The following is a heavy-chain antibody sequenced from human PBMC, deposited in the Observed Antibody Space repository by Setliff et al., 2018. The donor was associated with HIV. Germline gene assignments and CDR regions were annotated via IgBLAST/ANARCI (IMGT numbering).Heavy chain of an antibody. CDR3: TRDRTEHLVFVNYYYYMDV. J-gene: IGHJ6*03. D-gene: IGHD6-6*01. V-gene: IGHV3-15*07. Sequence: GGSLRLSCATSGFTFSDAWMNWVRQAPGKGLEWVGRIKSKTDGGTTDYAAPVRGRFTISRDGSKSTLYLQMNSLKTEDTGVYYCTRDRTEHLVFVNYYYYMDVWGKGTTVTVSS. CDR1: GFTFSDAW. CDR2: IKSKTDGGTT.